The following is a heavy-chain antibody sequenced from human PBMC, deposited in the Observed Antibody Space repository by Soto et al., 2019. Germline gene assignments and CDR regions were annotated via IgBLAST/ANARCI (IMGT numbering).Heavy chain of an antibody. Sequence: SETLSLTCAVYGGSFSGYCWSWIRQPPGKGLEWIGEINHSGRTNYNPSLKSRVTISVDTSKSQFPLKLSSVTAADTAVYYCARGRKYYDFWSGYSHPRYYFNYWGQGTLVTVSS. CDR3: ARGRKYYDFWSGYSHPRYYFNY. CDR2: INHSGRT. V-gene: IGHV4-34*01. D-gene: IGHD3-3*01. CDR1: GGSFSGYC. J-gene: IGHJ4*02.